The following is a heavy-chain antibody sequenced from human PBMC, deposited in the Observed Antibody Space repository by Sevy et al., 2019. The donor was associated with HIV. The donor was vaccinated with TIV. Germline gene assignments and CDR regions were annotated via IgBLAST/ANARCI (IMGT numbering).Heavy chain of an antibody. J-gene: IGHJ3*02. CDR1: GFTFSNAW. V-gene: IGHV3-15*01. D-gene: IGHD3-3*01. CDR3: TTDTGISDYDFWSGRDDTFDN. Sequence: GGSLRLSCAASGFTFSNAWMSWVRQAPGKGLEWVGRIKSKTDGWTTDYAAPVKGRFTISTDESKNTLYLQMNSLKTEHTAVYYCTTDTGISDYDFWSGRDDTFDNWGQGTMVIVSS. CDR2: IKSKTDGWTT.